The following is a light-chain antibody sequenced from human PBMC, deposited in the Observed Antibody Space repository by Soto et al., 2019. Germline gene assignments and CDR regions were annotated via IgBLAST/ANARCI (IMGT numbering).Light chain of an antibody. Sequence: EIVLTQSPGTLSLSPGERATLSCRASQSVSSSYLAWYQQKPGQAPRLLIYGASSRATGIPDRFSGGGSGTDFTLTISRLEPEDSAVYYCQHYRSSPFTFGPGTKVDIK. V-gene: IGKV3-20*01. CDR2: GAS. CDR1: QSVSSSY. CDR3: QHYRSSPFT. J-gene: IGKJ3*01.